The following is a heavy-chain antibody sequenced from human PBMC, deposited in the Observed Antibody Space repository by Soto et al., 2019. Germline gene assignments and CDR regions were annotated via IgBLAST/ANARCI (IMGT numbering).Heavy chain of an antibody. CDR2: IIPILGIA. CDR3: ASSEVVAANNYYYYYMDV. J-gene: IGHJ6*03. V-gene: IGHV1-69*02. CDR1: GGTFSSYT. D-gene: IGHD2-15*01. Sequence: SVKVSCKASGGTFSSYTISWVRQAPGQGLEWMGRIIPILGIANYAQKFQGRVTITADKSTSTAYMELSSLRSEDTAVYYCASSEVVAANNYYYYYMDVWGKGTTVTVSS.